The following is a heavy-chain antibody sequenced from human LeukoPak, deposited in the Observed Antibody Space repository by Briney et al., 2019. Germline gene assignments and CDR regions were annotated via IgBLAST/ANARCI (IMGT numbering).Heavy chain of an antibody. J-gene: IGHJ4*02. CDR1: GFTFSSCG. V-gene: IGHV3-30*18. CDR2: FSYDGINT. D-gene: IGHD6-19*01. Sequence: PGGSLRLSCAASGFTFSSCGMHWVRQAPGKGLEWLAVFSYDGINTHYRDSVKGRFTIPRDNSKNMLYSQMNSLRTEDTAVYYCVKEADSGGYRTSDYWGQGTLVIVSS. CDR3: VKEADSGGYRTSDY.